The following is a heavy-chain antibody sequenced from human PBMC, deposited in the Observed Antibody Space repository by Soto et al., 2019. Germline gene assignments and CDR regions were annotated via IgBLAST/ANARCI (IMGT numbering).Heavy chain of an antibody. V-gene: IGHV3-23*01. J-gene: IGHJ3*02. Sequence: EEQLLESGGGSVQPGGSLRLSCTASGFNFRNYAMSWVRQAPGKGLEWVSIISSNGESTYHKGATYYADSVRGRFTISRDNSKNTLSLQMNSLRAEDTAVYFCTKALYCSSTSCYSGGDTFHIWGQGTMVTVS. CDR2: ISSNGESTYHKGAT. D-gene: IGHD2-2*01. CDR3: TKALYCSSTSCYSGGDTFHI. CDR1: GFNFRNYA.